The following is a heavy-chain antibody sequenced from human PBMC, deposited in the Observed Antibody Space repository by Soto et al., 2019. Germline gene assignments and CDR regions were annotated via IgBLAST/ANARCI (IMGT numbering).Heavy chain of an antibody. D-gene: IGHD6-6*01. J-gene: IGHJ4*02. CDR2: INYNEGTT. Sequence: PGGSLRLSCSASGFPFSNHAMHWVRQAPGKGLEYVSAINYNEGTTYYVDSVKGRFTISRDNSKNTLYLQMSSLKVEDTAMYHCVTWGGIEARNLDHWGQGTLVTVSS. CDR1: GFPFSNHA. V-gene: IGHV3-64D*06. CDR3: VTWGGIEARNLDH.